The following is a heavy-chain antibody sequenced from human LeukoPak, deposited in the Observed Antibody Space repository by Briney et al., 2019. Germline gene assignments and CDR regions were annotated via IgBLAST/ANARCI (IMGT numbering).Heavy chain of an antibody. D-gene: IGHD5-12*01. CDR1: GFTFSSYG. Sequence: RGSLRLSCAASGFTFSSYGMHWVRQAPGKGLEWVAVISYDGSNKYYADSVKGRFTISRDNSKNTLYLQMNSLRAEDTAVYYCAKSPAKSGYDPTYLYWGQGTLVTVSS. V-gene: IGHV3-30*18. J-gene: IGHJ4*02. CDR3: AKSPAKSGYDPTYLY. CDR2: ISYDGSNK.